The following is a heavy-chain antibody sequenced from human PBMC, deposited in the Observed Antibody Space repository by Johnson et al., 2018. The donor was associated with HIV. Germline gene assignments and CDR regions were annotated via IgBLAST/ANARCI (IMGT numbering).Heavy chain of an antibody. D-gene: IGHD2-21*02. CDR2: IYSDGST. CDR1: GFTVSRDY. Sequence: VKLVESGGGLVQPGGSLRLSCAASGFTVSRDYMSWVRQAPGKGLEWVSVIYSDGSTYYADSVKGRFSISRDNSKNTLYLQMNSLTADDTAVYYCTRGGGAYCGGDCLRTFDVWGQGTMVTASS. CDR3: TRGGGAYCGGDCLRTFDV. V-gene: IGHV3-66*01. J-gene: IGHJ3*01.